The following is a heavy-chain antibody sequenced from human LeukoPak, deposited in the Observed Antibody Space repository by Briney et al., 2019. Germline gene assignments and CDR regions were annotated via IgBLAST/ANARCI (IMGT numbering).Heavy chain of an antibody. CDR2: VYYSGST. V-gene: IGHV4-59*01. D-gene: IGHD6-13*01. J-gene: IGHJ6*02. Sequence: PSETLSLTCTVSGGSINSYYWSWIRQPPGKGLEWMGNVYYSGSTKYNPSLKSRVTISVGTSKNQFSLKLSSVTAADTAMYYCARDRRAGGMDVWGQGTTVTVSS. CDR1: GGSINSYY. CDR3: ARDRRAGGMDV.